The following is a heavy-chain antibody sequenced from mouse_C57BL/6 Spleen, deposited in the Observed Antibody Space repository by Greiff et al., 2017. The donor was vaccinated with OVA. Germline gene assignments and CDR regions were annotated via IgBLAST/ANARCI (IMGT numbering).Heavy chain of an antibody. J-gene: IGHJ3*01. CDR2: ISGGGGNT. CDR3: ARDGGSSWCAY. Sequence: EVQVVESGGGLVKPGGSLKLSCAASGFTFSSYTMSWVRQTPEKRLEWVATISGGGGNTYYPDSVKGRFTISRDNAKNTLYLQMSSLRSEDTALYDCARDGGSSWCAYWGQGTLVTVSA. D-gene: IGHD1-2*01. V-gene: IGHV5-9*01. CDR1: GFTFSSYT.